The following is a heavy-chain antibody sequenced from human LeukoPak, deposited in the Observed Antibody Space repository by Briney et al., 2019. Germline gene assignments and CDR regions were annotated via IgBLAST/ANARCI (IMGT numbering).Heavy chain of an antibody. CDR1: GFTFSSYS. CDR3: ARGDSSGYYPYYFDY. J-gene: IGHJ4*02. D-gene: IGHD3-22*01. Sequence: EGSLRLSCAASGFTFSSYSMNWVRQAPGKGLEWVSSISSSSSYRYYADSVKGRFTISRDNAKNSLYLQMNSLRAEDTAVYYCARGDSSGYYPYYFDYWGQGTLVTVSS. V-gene: IGHV3-21*01. CDR2: ISSSSSYR.